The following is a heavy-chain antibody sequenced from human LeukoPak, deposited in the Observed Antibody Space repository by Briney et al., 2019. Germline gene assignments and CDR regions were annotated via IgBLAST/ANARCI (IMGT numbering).Heavy chain of an antibody. Sequence: GGSLRLSCAASGFTFSSYSMNWVRQAPGKGLEWVSYISSSGSTIYYADSVKGRFTISRDNSKNTLYLQMNSLRAEDTAVYYCARVRGITTNNPFFDYWGQGTLVTVSS. CDR3: ARVRGITTNNPFFDY. D-gene: IGHD3-3*01. V-gene: IGHV3-48*01. CDR1: GFTFSSYS. J-gene: IGHJ4*02. CDR2: ISSSGSTI.